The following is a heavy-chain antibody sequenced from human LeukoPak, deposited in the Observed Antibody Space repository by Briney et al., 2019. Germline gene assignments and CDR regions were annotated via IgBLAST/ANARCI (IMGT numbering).Heavy chain of an antibody. CDR3: AREVEMATTSWFDP. J-gene: IGHJ5*02. CDR2: IYYSGST. Sequence: SEILSLTCTVSGGSIISSSYYWGWIRQPPGKGLEWIGSIYYSGSTYYNPSLKSRVTISVDTSKNQFSLKLSSVTAADTAVYYCAREVEMATTSWFDPWGQGTLVTVSS. D-gene: IGHD5-24*01. CDR1: GGSIISSSYY. V-gene: IGHV4-39*07.